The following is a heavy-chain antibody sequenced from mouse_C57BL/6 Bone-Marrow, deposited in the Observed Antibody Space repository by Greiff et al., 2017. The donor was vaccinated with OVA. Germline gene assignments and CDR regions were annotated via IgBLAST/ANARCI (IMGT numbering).Heavy chain of an antibody. J-gene: IGHJ4*01. V-gene: IGHV2-4*01. CDR2: IWSGGST. CDR3: AKKGIPPHYYAMDY. D-gene: IGHD2-14*01. CDR1: GFSLTSYG. Sequence: VQLVASGPGLVQPSQSLSITCTVSGFSLTSYGVHWVRQPPGKGLEWLGVIWSGGSTDYNAAFISRLSISKDNSKSQVFFKMYSLQADDTAIYYCAKKGIPPHYYAMDYWGQGTSVTVSS.